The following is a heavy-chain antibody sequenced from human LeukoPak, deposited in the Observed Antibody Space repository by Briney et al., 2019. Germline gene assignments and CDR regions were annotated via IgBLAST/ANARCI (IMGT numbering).Heavy chain of an antibody. V-gene: IGHV3-30-3*01. D-gene: IGHD6-19*01. CDR1: GFTFSSYA. J-gene: IGHJ4*02. Sequence: PGRSLRLSCAASGFTFSSYAMHWVRQAPGKGLEWVAVISYDGSNKYYADSVKGRFTISRDNSKNTLYLQMNSLRAEDTAVYYCARPAKSCSSGWYYFDYWGQGTLVTVSS. CDR2: ISYDGSNK. CDR3: ARPAKSCSSGWYYFDY.